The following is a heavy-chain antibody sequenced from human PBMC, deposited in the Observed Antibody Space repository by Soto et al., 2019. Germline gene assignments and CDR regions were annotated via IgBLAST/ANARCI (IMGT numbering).Heavy chain of an antibody. Sequence: QVQLQESGPGLVKPSETLSLTCTVSGGCVSSGTYYWSWIRQPPGKGLEWIGAIYYTGSTNYNPSLKSRVTISVDTSKNQLSLNLISVTSADTAMYYCARALSPHTRGNFWGQGTLVTVSS. D-gene: IGHD2-2*01. CDR1: GGCVSSGTYY. J-gene: IGHJ4*02. CDR2: IYYTGST. CDR3: ARALSPHTRGNF. V-gene: IGHV4-61*01.